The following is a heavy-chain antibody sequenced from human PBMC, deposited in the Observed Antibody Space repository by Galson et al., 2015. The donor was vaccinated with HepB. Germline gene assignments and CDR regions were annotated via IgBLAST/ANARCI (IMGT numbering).Heavy chain of an antibody. D-gene: IGHD3-16*02. CDR2: INPSGGST. Sequence: SVKVSCKASGYTFTSYYMHWVRQAPGQGLEWMGIINPSGGSTSYAQKFQGRVTMTRDTSTSTVYMELSSLRSEDTAVYYCARGGMGTVHTMITFGGVIAPIDYWGQGTLVTVSS. J-gene: IGHJ4*02. CDR3: ARGGMGTVHTMITFGGVIAPIDY. V-gene: IGHV1-46*01. CDR1: GYTFTSYY.